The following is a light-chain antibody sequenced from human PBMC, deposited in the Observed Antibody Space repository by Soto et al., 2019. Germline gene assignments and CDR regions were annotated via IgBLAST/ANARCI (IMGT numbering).Light chain of an antibody. Sequence: RVTITCRASQTITRWMAWYQQKPGKAPKLLIYDASTLESGVPSRFSGSRSGTEFTLTISCLQADDCARDYSPEYNCHSWTFGE. CDR1: QTITRW. J-gene: IGKJ1*01. V-gene: IGKV1-5*01. CDR2: DAS. CDR3: PEYNCHSWT.